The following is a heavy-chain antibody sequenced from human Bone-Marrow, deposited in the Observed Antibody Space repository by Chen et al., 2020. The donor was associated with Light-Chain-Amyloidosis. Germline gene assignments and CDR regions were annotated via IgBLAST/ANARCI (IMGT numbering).Heavy chain of an antibody. CDR2: ISSSSSYI. CDR3: AREKYSSSGFDY. CDR1: GFTFSSYS. V-gene: IGHV3-21*01. J-gene: IGHJ4*02. Sequence: EVQLVESGGGLVKPGGSLRLSCAASGFTFSSYSMNWVRQAPGKGLEWVSSISSSSSYIYCADSVKGRFTTSRDNAKNSLYLQMNSLRAEDTAVYYCAREKYSSSGFDYWGQGTLVTVSS. D-gene: IGHD6-6*01.